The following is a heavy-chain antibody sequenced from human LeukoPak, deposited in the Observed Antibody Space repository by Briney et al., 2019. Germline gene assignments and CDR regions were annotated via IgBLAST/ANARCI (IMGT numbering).Heavy chain of an antibody. CDR2: ISSSSSYI. V-gene: IGHV3-21*01. D-gene: IGHD1-26*01. J-gene: IGHJ4*02. CDR3: ARDSGSYSC. CDR1: GFTFSAYS. Sequence: GGSLGLSCAASGFTFSAYSMNWVRQAPGKGLEWVSSISSSSSYINYADSVKGRFTISRDNAKNSLYLQMNSLRAEDMAVYYCARDSGSYSCWGQGTLVTVSS.